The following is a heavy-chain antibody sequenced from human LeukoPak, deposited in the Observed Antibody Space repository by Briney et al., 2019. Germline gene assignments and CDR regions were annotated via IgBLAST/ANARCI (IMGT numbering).Heavy chain of an antibody. Sequence: PSETLSLTCAVSGGSISSSNWWSWVRQPPGKGLEWIGEIYHSGSTNYNPSLKSRVTISVDKSKNQFSLKLSSVTAADTAVYYCAREEYYYDSSGPLFGYWGQGTLVTVSS. CDR2: IYHSGST. J-gene: IGHJ4*02. CDR3: AREEYYYDSSGPLFGY. V-gene: IGHV4-4*02. CDR1: GGSISSSNW. D-gene: IGHD3-22*01.